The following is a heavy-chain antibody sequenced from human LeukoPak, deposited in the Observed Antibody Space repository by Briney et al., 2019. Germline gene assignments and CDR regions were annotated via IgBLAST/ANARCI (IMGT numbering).Heavy chain of an antibody. Sequence: GGSLRLSCAASGFTFSDYEMNWVRQAPGKGLEWVSYISSSGSTMYYADSVRGRFTIYRDNAKNSLYLQMNSLRAEDTAVYYCARTFDYWAQGALVTVSS. CDR3: ARTFDY. CDR1: GFTFSDYE. J-gene: IGHJ4*02. V-gene: IGHV3-48*03. CDR2: ISSSGSTM.